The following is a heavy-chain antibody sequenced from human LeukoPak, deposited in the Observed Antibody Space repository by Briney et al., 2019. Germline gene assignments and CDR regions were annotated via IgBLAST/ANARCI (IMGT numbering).Heavy chain of an antibody. J-gene: IGHJ4*02. D-gene: IGHD6-13*01. CDR1: GFTFSNYG. CDR2: IWYDGSKK. Sequence: PGRSLRLSCAASGFTFSNYGMHWVRQAPGKGLEWVTAIWYDGSKKLYADSLKGRFTISRDDPKNTLYLQMNGLRAEDTAVYYCARDLSFGSLDFDNWGQGALVTVSS. V-gene: IGHV3-33*01. CDR3: ARDLSFGSLDFDN.